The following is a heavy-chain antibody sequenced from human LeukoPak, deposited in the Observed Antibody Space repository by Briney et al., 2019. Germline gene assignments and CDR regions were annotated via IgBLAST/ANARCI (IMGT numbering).Heavy chain of an antibody. CDR1: GFTFSSYV. D-gene: IGHD3-22*01. CDR2: ISSDGTIT. CDR3: VRDMTGNYYDT. J-gene: IGHJ4*02. Sequence: PGGSLRLSCAASGFTFSSYVMHWVRQVPGKGLVWVSRISSDGTITTYADSVKGRFTVSRDNAKNALYLQMGGLRAEDTALYYCVRDMTGNYYDTWGQGTLVTVSS. V-gene: IGHV3-74*03.